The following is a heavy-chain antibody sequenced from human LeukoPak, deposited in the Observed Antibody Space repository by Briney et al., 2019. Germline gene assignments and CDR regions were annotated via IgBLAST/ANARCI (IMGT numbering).Heavy chain of an antibody. J-gene: IGHJ4*02. CDR1: GFSFNNFA. CDR2: ISYDGSGQ. CDR3: ARDLRDCGYSDCRDWAANYFDS. Sequence: GGSLRLSCAASGFSFNNFAIHWVRQAPGKGPEWVAVISYDGSGQYYSESVKGRFTISRDNSKNTVYLQMNSLRPEDTALYHCARDLRDCGYSDCRDWAANYFDSWGQGSLVTVSS. V-gene: IGHV3-30-3*01. D-gene: IGHD3-22*01.